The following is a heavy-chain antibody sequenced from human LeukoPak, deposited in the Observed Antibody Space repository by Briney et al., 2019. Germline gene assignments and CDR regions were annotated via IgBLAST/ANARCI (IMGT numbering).Heavy chain of an antibody. CDR2: ISGSGTTT. D-gene: IGHD2-2*02. CDR1: GFIFSSYA. CDR3: AKAPRYCSSTSCYNIPSY. V-gene: IGHV3-23*01. Sequence: GGSLRLSCAASGFIFSSYAMTWVRQAPGRGLEWLSTISGSGTTTYYVDSVKGRFTISRDNSKNTLYLQMNSLRAEDTAVYYCAKAPRYCSSTSCYNIPSYWGQGTPVTVSS. J-gene: IGHJ4*02.